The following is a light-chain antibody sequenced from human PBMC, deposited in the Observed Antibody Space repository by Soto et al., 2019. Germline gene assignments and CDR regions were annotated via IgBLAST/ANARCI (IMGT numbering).Light chain of an antibody. CDR2: GNS. CDR1: SSNIGAGYD. CDR3: QSYDSSLSGFV. J-gene: IGLJ1*01. V-gene: IGLV1-40*01. Sequence: QSVLTQPPSVSGAPGQRITLSCTGSSSNIGAGYDVHWYQQLPGTAPKLLIYGNSNRPSGVSDRFSGSKSGTSASLAITGLQAEDEADYYCQSYDSSLSGFVFGTETKLTVL.